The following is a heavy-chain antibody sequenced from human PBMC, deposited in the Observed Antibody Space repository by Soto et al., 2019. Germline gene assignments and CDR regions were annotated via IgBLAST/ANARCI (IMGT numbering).Heavy chain of an antibody. CDR2: INSDGSST. D-gene: IGHD6-19*01. Sequence: GGSLRLSCAASGFTFSSYWMHWVRQAPGKGLVWVSRINSDGSSTSYADSVKGRFTISRDNAKNTLYLQMNSLRAEDTAVYYCARLHYSSGLDYWGQGTLVTVSS. J-gene: IGHJ4*02. CDR3: ARLHYSSGLDY. V-gene: IGHV3-74*01. CDR1: GFTFSSYW.